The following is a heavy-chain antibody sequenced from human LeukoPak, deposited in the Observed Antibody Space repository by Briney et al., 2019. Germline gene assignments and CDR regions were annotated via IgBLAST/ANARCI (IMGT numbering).Heavy chain of an antibody. CDR3: TRDSSGWYQPGVSDY. CDR1: GFTFGDYA. Sequence: GGSLRLSCTASGFTFGDYAMSWVRQAPGKGLEWVGFTRSKAYGGTTEYAASVKGRFTISRDDSKSIAYLQMNSLKTEDTAVYYCTRDSSGWYQPGVSDYWGQGTLVTVSS. V-gene: IGHV3-49*04. J-gene: IGHJ4*02. D-gene: IGHD6-19*01. CDR2: TRSKAYGGTT.